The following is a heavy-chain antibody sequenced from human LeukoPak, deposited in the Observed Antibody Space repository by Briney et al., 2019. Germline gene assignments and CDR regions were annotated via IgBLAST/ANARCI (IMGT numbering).Heavy chain of an antibody. CDR1: GFTVSTNY. CDR3: ARRAGGYSHPYDY. Sequence: GGSLRLSCAASGFTVSTNYMSWVRQAPGKGLEWVSLIYSDDTTLYADSVKGRFTISRDISKNTLYLQMSSLRAEDTAVYYCARRAGGYSHPYDYWGQGVLVTVSS. CDR2: IYSDDTT. J-gene: IGHJ4*02. V-gene: IGHV3-53*01. D-gene: IGHD4-23*01.